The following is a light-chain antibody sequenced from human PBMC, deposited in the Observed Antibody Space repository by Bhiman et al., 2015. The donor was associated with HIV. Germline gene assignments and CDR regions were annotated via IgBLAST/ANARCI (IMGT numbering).Light chain of an antibody. J-gene: IGLJ1*01. Sequence: QSVLTQPPSVSGAPGQRVTISCTGSSSNIGAGYDVHWYQQLPGTAPKLLMYGNSNRPSGVPDRFSGSKSGNTASLTISGLQAEDEADYYCSSYAGHNIYVFGTATKVTVL. CDR2: GNS. CDR3: SSYAGHNIYV. V-gene: IGLV1-40*01. CDR1: SSNIGAGYD.